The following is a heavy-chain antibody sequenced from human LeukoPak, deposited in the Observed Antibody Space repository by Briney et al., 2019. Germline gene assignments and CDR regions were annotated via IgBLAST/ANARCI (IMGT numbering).Heavy chain of an antibody. Sequence: GGSLRLSCAASGFTFSSYAMSWVRQAPGKGLECVSTMTGSGSITRYTDSVKGRFIISRDNSKNTLYLQMNSLRAEDTAIYYCAKGPWDLPHAFDIWGLGTMVTVSS. V-gene: IGHV3-23*01. CDR2: MTGSGSIT. J-gene: IGHJ3*02. D-gene: IGHD1-26*01. CDR1: GFTFSSYA. CDR3: AKGPWDLPHAFDI.